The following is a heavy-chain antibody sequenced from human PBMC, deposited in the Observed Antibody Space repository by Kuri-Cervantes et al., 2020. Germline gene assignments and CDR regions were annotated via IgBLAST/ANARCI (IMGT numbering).Heavy chain of an antibody. D-gene: IGHD3-22*01. CDR1: GGSVSADSSF. Sequence: SETLSLTCSVSGGSVSADSSFWTWIRQPPGMGLEWMGYIYSSGTTNYSPSLQGRVTFSIDTSKNQFSLRLNSVTAADTAVYYCARGYYYYDSSAYSTVHAFDIWGQGTLVTVSS. CDR3: ARGYYYYDSSAYSTVHAFDI. J-gene: IGHJ3*02. V-gene: IGHV4-61*01. CDR2: IYSSGTT.